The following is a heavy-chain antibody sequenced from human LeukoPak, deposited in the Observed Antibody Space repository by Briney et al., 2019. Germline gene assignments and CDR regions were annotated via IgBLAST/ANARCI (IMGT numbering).Heavy chain of an antibody. D-gene: IGHD3-9*01. J-gene: IGHJ3*02. CDR1: GGSISSSNW. V-gene: IGHV4-4*02. CDR3: ANTYYDILTGPSTDAFDI. CDR2: IYYSGST. Sequence: PSGTLSLTCAVSGGSISSSNWWSWVRQPPGKGLEWIGSIYYSGSTYYNPSLKSRVTISVDTSKNQFSLKLSSVTAADTAVYYCANTYYDILTGPSTDAFDIWGQGTMVTVSS.